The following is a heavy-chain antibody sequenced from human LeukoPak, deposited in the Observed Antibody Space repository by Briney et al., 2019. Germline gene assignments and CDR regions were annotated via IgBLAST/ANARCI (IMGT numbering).Heavy chain of an antibody. CDR3: AKGLREYDFWSGYAT. V-gene: IGHV3-23*01. J-gene: IGHJ5*02. CDR1: GFTLSSYA. Sequence: PGGSLRLSCAASGFTLSSYAMMRVLQAPGKGLDWVSTISVSGGSPNYADSVKGRFTISRDNSKNTLFLQMNSLRAEDTALYYCAKGLREYDFWSGYATWGQGTLVTVSS. D-gene: IGHD3-3*01. CDR2: ISVSGGSP.